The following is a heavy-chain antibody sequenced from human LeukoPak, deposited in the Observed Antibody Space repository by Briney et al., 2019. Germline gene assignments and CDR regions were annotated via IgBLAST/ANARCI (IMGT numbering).Heavy chain of an antibody. CDR3: ARELTPTWIQLWLAKHTFIDY. V-gene: IGHV3-23*01. D-gene: IGHD5-18*01. CDR1: GFIFNNYG. J-gene: IGHJ4*02. Sequence: PGGSLRLSCAASGFIFNNYGLIWVRQAPGKGLEWVSAISNDGGGTNYADFVKGRFTISRDNSKNTLYLQMNGLRAEDTAVYYCARELTPTWIQLWLAKHTFIDYWGQGTLVTVSS. CDR2: ISNDGGGT.